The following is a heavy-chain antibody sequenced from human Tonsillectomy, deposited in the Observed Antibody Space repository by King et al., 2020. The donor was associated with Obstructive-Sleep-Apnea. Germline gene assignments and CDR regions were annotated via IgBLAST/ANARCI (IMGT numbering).Heavy chain of an antibody. J-gene: IGHJ4*02. V-gene: IGHV3-43*01. D-gene: IGHD5-18*01. Sequence: VQLVESGGVVVQPGGCLRLSCAASGFTFDDYTMHWVRQAPGKGLEWVSLISWDGGSTYYADSVKGRFTISRDNSKNSLYLQMNSLRTEDTALYYCATSKGYSYGILDYWGQGTLVTVSS. CDR2: ISWDGGST. CDR1: GFTFDDYT. CDR3: ATSKGYSYGILDY.